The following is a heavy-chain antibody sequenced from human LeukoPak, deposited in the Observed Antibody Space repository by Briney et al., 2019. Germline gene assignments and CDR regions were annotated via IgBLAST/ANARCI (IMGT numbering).Heavy chain of an antibody. CDR3: AAAYCGGDCYPGALDY. D-gene: IGHD2-21*02. J-gene: IGHJ4*02. Sequence: SETLSLTCTVSGYSISSGYYWGWIRQPPGKGLEWIGSIYHSGSTYYNPSLKSRVTITVDTSKNQFSLKLSSVTAADTAVYYCAAAYCGGDCYPGALDYWGQGTLVTVSS. V-gene: IGHV4-38-2*02. CDR2: IYHSGST. CDR1: GYSISSGYY.